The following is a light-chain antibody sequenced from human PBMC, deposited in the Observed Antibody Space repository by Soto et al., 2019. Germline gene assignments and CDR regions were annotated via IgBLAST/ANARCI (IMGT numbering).Light chain of an antibody. J-gene: IGKJ1*01. Sequence: IVFTLSPGTLSLYPGERATLSCRASQSVSSSYLAWYQQKPGQAPRLLIYGASSRATGIPDRFSGSGSGTDFTLTISRLEPEDFAVYYCQQYGSSPETFGQGTKVDNK. CDR2: GAS. CDR3: QQYGSSPET. V-gene: IGKV3-20*01. CDR1: QSVSSSY.